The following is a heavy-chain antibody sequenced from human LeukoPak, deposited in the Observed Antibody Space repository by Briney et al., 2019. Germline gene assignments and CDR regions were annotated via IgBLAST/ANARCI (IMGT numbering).Heavy chain of an antibody. V-gene: IGHV1-2*02. J-gene: IGHJ4*02. D-gene: IGHD6-19*01. Sequence: GASVKVSCKASGYTFTGNYMHWVRQAPGQGLEWMGWIDPNSGGTNYAQKFQGRVTMTRDTSISTAYMELYSLRSDDTAVYYCARASSGWHEPNDYWGQGTLVTVSS. CDR2: IDPNSGGT. CDR3: ARASSGWHEPNDY. CDR1: GYTFTGNY.